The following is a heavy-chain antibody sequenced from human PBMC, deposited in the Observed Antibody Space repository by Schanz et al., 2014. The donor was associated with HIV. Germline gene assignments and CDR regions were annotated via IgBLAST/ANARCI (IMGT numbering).Heavy chain of an antibody. CDR2: VRHIGGT. D-gene: IGHD4-17*01. CDR3: ARGDFGGNSVDY. V-gene: IGHV4-34*02. J-gene: IGHJ4*01. Sequence: QVQLQQWGAGLLKPSETLSLTCAVYGGSFRGYYWTWIRQFPGLGLEWIGGVRHIGGTNYNPSLKSRVPMSMDISKTQFSLNLPSETAADTAVYFCARGDFGGNSVDYWGHGNMVTVSS. CDR1: GGSFRGYY.